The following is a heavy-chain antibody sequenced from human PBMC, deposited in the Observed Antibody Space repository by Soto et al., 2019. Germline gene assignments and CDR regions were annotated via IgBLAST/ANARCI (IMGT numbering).Heavy chain of an antibody. J-gene: IGHJ2*01. D-gene: IGHD3-16*01. CDR3: ARHIPLRVGWQYFDL. V-gene: IGHV4-59*08. CDR2: IYYSGNT. Sequence: QVQLQESGPGLVKPSETLSLTCTVSGGSISSYYWSWLRQPPGKGLEWIGYIYYSGNTNYSPSLKSPATISVDTSKNQFSLKLSSVTAADTAVYFCARHIPLRVGWQYFDLWGRGTLVTVSS. CDR1: GGSISSYY.